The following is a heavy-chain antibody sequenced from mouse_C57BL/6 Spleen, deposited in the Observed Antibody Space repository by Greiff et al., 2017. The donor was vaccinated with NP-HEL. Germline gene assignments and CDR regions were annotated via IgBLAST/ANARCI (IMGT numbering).Heavy chain of an antibody. Sequence: VQLKQSGPELVKPGASVKIPCKASGYTFTDYNMDWVKQSHGKSLEWIGDINPNNGGTIYNQKFKGKATLTVDKSSSTAYMELRSLTSEDTAVYYCARSEADYYGSSEVWGTGTTVTVSS. D-gene: IGHD1-1*01. CDR3: ARSEADYYGSSEV. J-gene: IGHJ1*03. CDR2: INPNNGGT. V-gene: IGHV1-18*01. CDR1: GYTFTDYN.